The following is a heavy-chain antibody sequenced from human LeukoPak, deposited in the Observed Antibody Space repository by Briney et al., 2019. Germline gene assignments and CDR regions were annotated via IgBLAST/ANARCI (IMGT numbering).Heavy chain of an antibody. V-gene: IGHV4-39*01. CDR3: ARHRYDYVWGSYRDWGGSLNWFDP. Sequence: PGGSLRLSCAASGFTFSSYGMSWVRQAPGKGLEWIGSVYYSGSTYYNQSPKSRVTISVDTSKNQFSLKLSSVTAADTAVYYCARHRYDYVWGSYRDWGGSLNWFDPWGQGTLVTVSS. CDR1: GFTFSSYG. D-gene: IGHD3-16*02. J-gene: IGHJ5*02. CDR2: VYYSGST.